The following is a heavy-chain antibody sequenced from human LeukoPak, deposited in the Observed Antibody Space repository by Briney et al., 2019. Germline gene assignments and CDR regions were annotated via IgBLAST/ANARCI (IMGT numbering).Heavy chain of an antibody. CDR2: ISPCETS. J-gene: IGHJ5*02. V-gene: IGHV4-4*07. Sequence: PSETLSLTCTVSGGYPGSHYGSWIRQPAGKGLEWVGRISPCETSHYNPSLGSRVTMSVDTSKNYFSLRLSSVTAADTGLYYCVRDFYASGFYFWFDPWGQGMLVTVSS. CDR1: GGYPGSHY. D-gene: IGHD2/OR15-2a*01. CDR3: VRDFYASGFYFWFDP.